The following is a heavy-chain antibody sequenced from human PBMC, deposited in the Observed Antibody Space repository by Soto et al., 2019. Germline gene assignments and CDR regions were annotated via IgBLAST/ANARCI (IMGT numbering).Heavy chain of an antibody. CDR2: ISTSSSYI. J-gene: IGHJ6*02. CDR1: GFTFRSYS. Sequence: GSLRLSCVAFGFTFRSYSMNWVRQAPGKGLEWVSSISTSSSYIYYADSVKGRFTISRDNAKNSLYLQMNSLRAEDTAVYYCARRDYYYYGFDVWGQGTTVTVS. CDR3: ARRDYYYYGFDV. V-gene: IGHV3-21*01.